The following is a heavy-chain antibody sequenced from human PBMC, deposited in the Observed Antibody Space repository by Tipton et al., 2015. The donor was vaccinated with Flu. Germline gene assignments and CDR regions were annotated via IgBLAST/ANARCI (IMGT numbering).Heavy chain of an antibody. CDR3: ARGSGSGPKDWFDP. D-gene: IGHD3-10*01. Sequence: GLAKPSQTLSLTCVISGDSVSSNVATWNWIRQSPSRGLEWLGKTYQRSMWHHIYAVSLRGRITITPDTSKNQFSLQLNSVTTEDTAVDFCARGSGSGPKDWFDPWGQGTQVTVSA. V-gene: IGHV6-1*01. CDR1: GDSVSSNVAT. J-gene: IGHJ5*02. CDR2: TYQRSMWHH.